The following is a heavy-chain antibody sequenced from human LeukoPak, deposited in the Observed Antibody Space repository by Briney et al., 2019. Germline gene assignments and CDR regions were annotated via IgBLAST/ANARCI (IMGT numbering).Heavy chain of an antibody. CDR1: GSTFSSYA. Sequence: GGSLRLSCAASGSTFSSYAMSWVRQAPGKGLEWVSAISGSGGSTYYADSVKGRFAISRDNSKNTLYLQMNSLRAEDTAVYYCATNHDYGDYLYFDYWGQGTLVTVSS. CDR2: ISGSGGST. V-gene: IGHV3-23*01. J-gene: IGHJ4*02. D-gene: IGHD4-17*01. CDR3: ATNHDYGDYLYFDY.